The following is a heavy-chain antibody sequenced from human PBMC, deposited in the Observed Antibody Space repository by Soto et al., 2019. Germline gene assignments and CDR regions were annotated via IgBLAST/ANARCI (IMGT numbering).Heavy chain of an antibody. D-gene: IGHD3-16*02. CDR2: IYYSGST. Sequence: PSETLSLTCTVSGGSISSGGYYWSWIRQHPGKGLEWIGYIYYSGSTYYNPSLKSRVTISVDTSKNQFSLKLSSVTAADTAVYYCARGTELGELSLFDYWGQGTLVTVSS. V-gene: IGHV4-31*03. CDR1: GGSISSGGYY. CDR3: ARGTELGELSLFDY. J-gene: IGHJ4*02.